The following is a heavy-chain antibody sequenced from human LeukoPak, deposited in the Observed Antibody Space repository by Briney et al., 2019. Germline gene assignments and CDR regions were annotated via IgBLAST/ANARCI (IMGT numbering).Heavy chain of an antibody. CDR2: IYSGGST. CDR3: AKGTSPSCYSAPNY. Sequence: GGSLRLSCAASGFTVSSNYMSWVRQAPGKGLEWVSVIYSGGSTFYAESVKGRFTISRDNSKNTLSLQLNSLRAEDTAVYYCAKGTSPSCYSAPNYWGQGTLVTVSS. J-gene: IGHJ4*02. CDR1: GFTVSSNY. V-gene: IGHV3-53*01. D-gene: IGHD2-15*01.